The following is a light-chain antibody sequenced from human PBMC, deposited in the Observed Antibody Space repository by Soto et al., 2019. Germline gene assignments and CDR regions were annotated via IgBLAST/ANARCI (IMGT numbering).Light chain of an antibody. V-gene: IGLV2-14*03. J-gene: IGLJ2*01. CDR2: DVI. CDR3: CSYTSSDSVV. Sequence: QSALTQPASVSGSPGQSITISCTGTSSDVGGYNFVSWYQHHPGKAPKLMIYDVINRPSGVSNRFSGSKSGNTASLTISGLQAEDEADYYCCSYTSSDSVVFGGGTKLTVL. CDR1: SSDVGGYNF.